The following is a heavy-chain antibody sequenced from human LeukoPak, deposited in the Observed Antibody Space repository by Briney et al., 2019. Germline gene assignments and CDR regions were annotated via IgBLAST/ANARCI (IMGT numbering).Heavy chain of an antibody. CDR3: ARDSTVTTFNYMDV. CDR2: IYTSGST. V-gene: IGHV4-4*07. J-gene: IGHJ6*03. CDR1: GGSIRSYY. D-gene: IGHD4-11*01. Sequence: SETLSLTCTVSGGSIRSYYWSWIRQPAGKGLDWIGRIYTSGSTSYNPSLKSRVTISLDKSKNQFSLKLSSVTAADTAVYYCARDSTVTTFNYMDVWGKGTTVTVSS.